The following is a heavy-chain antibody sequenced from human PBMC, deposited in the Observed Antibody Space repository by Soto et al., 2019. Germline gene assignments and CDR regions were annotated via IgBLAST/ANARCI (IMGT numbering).Heavy chain of an antibody. J-gene: IGHJ4*02. CDR3: AKDQAAAGFDY. CDR1: GFTLSSYG. V-gene: IGHV3-30*18. D-gene: IGHD6-13*01. CDR2: ISYDGSNK. Sequence: PGGPLRPSCAASGFTLSSYGMHWVRQAPGKGLEWVAVISYDGSNKYYADSVKGRFTISRDNSKNTLYLQMNSLRAEDTAVYYCAKDQAAAGFDYWGQGTLVTVSS.